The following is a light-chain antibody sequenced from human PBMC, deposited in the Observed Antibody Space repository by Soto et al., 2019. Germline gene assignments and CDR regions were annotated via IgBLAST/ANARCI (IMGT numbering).Light chain of an antibody. CDR2: DVY. J-gene: IGKJ1*01. CDR3: QQYNNWPPWT. Sequence: EIVLTQSPGTLSLSPGETATLSCRTSQSVSDNQLAWYQQKPGQAPRLIIYDVYIRATTIPDRFSGSGSGTDFTPTISSLQSEDFAVYYCQQYNNWPPWTCGQGTKVDIK. V-gene: IGKV3D-15*01. CDR1: QSVSDN.